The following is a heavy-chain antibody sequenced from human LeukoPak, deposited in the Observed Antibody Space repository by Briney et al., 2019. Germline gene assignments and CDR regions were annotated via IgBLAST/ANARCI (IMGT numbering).Heavy chain of an antibody. CDR3: ARDDGVSCYDY. D-gene: IGHD2-2*01. CDR2: IWYDGSNK. CDR1: GFTFSSYG. Sequence: GRSLRLSCAASGFTFSSYGMHWVRQAPGKGLEWVAVIWYDGSNKYYADSVKGRFTISRDNSKNTLYLQMNSLRAEDTVVYYCARDDGVSCYDYWGQGTLVTVSS. V-gene: IGHV3-33*01. J-gene: IGHJ4*02.